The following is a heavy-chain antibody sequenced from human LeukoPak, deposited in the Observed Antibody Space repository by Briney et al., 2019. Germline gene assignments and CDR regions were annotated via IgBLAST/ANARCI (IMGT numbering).Heavy chain of an antibody. J-gene: IGHJ4*02. CDR2: IKQDGSEK. D-gene: IGHD3-22*01. V-gene: IGHV3-7*03. CDR3: ATADSSGYQRQFDY. Sequence: SGGSLRLSCAASGFTFSSYWMTWVRQAPGKGLEWVANIKQDGSEKYYVDSVKGRFTISRDISKNTLYLQMNSLRAEDTAVYYCATADSSGYQRQFDYWGQGTLVTVSS. CDR1: GFTFSSYW.